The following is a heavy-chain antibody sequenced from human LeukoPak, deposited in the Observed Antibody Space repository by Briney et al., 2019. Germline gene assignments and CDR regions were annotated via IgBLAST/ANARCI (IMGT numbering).Heavy chain of an antibody. J-gene: IGHJ4*02. CDR1: GFTFTTYA. Sequence: GGSLRLSCAASGFTFTTYAMSWVRQAPGKGLEWVAFIRYDGSDKYYADSVKGRFTNSRDDSKNTLYLQMNSLRPEDTAVYYCAKLYGSGTSYHPLDYWGQGTLVTVSS. V-gene: IGHV3-30*02. D-gene: IGHD3-10*01. CDR2: IRYDGSDK. CDR3: AKLYGSGTSYHPLDY.